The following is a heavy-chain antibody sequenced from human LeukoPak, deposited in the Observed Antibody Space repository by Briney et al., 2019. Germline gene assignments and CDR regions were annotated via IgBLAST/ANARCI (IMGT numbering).Heavy chain of an antibody. V-gene: IGHV3-21*01. J-gene: IGHJ4*02. CDR1: GFTLSTYD. CDR3: ATSLEWLLLN. D-gene: IGHD3-3*01. Sequence: VGSLRLSCAASGFTLSTYDMNWVRQAPGKGLEWVSSISSSSSFIDYADSVKGRFTISRDNAKNSLFLQMTSLRAEDTAVYYCATSLEWLLLNWGQGTLVTVSS. CDR2: ISSSSSFI.